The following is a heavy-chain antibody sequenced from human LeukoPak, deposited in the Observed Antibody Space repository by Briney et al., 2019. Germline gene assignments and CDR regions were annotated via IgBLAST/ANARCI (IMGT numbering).Heavy chain of an antibody. D-gene: IGHD3-3*01. CDR1: GYTFTSYG. CDR3: ARGHTYYDFWSGLIEYYFDY. V-gene: IGHV1-18*01. Sequence: ASVKVSCKASGYTFTSYGISWVRQAPGQGLEWMGWISAYNGNTNYAQKLQGRVTMTTDTSTSTAYMELRSLRSDDTAVYYCARGHTYYDFWSGLIEYYFDYWGRGTLVTVSS. CDR2: ISAYNGNT. J-gene: IGHJ4*02.